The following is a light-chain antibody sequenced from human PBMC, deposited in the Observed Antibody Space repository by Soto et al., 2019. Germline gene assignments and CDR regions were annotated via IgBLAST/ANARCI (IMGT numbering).Light chain of an antibody. J-gene: IGLJ3*02. Sequence: QAVVTQEPSLTVSSGGTVTLTCGSSTGPVISTHYPYWFQQKPGQAPRTVLYDTSIKHSWTPARFSGSLLGGKAVLTLSGAQPEDEADYYCLLSYDDARVFGGGTKVTVL. CDR1: TGPVISTHY. CDR3: LLSYDDARV. V-gene: IGLV7-46*01. CDR2: DTS.